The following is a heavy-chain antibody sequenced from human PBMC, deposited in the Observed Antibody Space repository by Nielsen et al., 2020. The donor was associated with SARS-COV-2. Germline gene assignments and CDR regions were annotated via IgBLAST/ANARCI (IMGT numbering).Heavy chain of an antibody. CDR3: ASSGWLDY. J-gene: IGHJ4*02. Sequence: GGSLRLSCAASGFTFRDYYMSWIRQAPGKGLEWVSHSSTTGSSKYYADSVKGRFTISRDNARNSLYLQMNSLRAEDTAVYYCASSGWLDYWGQGTLVTVSS. V-gene: IGHV3-11*04. CDR2: SSTTGSSK. D-gene: IGHD6-19*01. CDR1: GFTFRDYY.